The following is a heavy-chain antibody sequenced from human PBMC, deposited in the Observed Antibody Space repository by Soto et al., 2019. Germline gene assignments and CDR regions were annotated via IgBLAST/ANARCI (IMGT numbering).Heavy chain of an antibody. CDR3: ARGYCSSTSCYDFDY. D-gene: IGHD2-2*01. CDR1: GGSFSGYY. CDR2: INHSGST. J-gene: IGHJ4*01. Sequence: SETLSLTCAVYGGSFSGYYWSWIRQPPGKGLEWIGEINHSGSTNYNPSLKSRVTISVDTSKNQFPLKLSSVTAADTAVYYCARGYCSSTSCYDFDYWGHGTLVTVSS. V-gene: IGHV4-34*01.